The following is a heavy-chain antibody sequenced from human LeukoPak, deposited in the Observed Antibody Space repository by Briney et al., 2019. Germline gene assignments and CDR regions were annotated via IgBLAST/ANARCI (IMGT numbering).Heavy chain of an antibody. J-gene: IGHJ4*02. CDR2: TYYTGST. V-gene: IGHV4-59*01. Sequence: SETLSLTCTVSGGSISPFYWNWIRQPPGKGLEWIGYTYYTGSTNYNPSLKSRVTISLDTSKNQFSLKLSSVTAADTAVYYCARTTVVTPYFNYWGQGTLVTVSS. D-gene: IGHD4-23*01. CDR1: GGSISPFY. CDR3: ARTTVVTPYFNY.